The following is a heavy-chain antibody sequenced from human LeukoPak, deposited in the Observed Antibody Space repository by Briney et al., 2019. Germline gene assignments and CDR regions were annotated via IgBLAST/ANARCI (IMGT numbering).Heavy chain of an antibody. J-gene: IGHJ4*02. CDR1: GFTFSSYG. V-gene: IGHV3-33*08. Sequence: GGSLRLSCAASGFTFSSYGMHWVRQAPGKGLEWVAVIWYDGSNKYHADSVKGRFTISRDNSKNKLYLQMNSLRAEDTAVYYCARAAYDSSGYLTLWGQGTLVTVSS. CDR2: IWYDGSNK. D-gene: IGHD3-22*01. CDR3: ARAAYDSSGYLTL.